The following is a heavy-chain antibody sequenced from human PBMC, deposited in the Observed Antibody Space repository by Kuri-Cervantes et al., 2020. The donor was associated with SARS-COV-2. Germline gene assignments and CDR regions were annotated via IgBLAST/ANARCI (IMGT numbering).Heavy chain of an antibody. CDR3: ATSMNTAFFSSSDS. D-gene: IGHD2-21*02. CDR2: ISFDGGKR. V-gene: IGHV3-30*03. J-gene: IGHJ4*02. Sequence: GGSLRLSCAASGFTFSNYNMHWVRQAPGKGLEWVAIISFDGGKRYYADFVKGRVTISRDNSTDTLYMQMRSLRGVDTAIYYCATSMNTAFFSSSDSWGPGIPVTVSS. CDR1: GFTFSNYN.